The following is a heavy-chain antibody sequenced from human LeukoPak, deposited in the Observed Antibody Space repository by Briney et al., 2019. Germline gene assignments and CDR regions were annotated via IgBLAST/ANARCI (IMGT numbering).Heavy chain of an antibody. Sequence: PSETLSLTCAVYGGSFSGYYWSWIRQPPGKGLEWIGEINHSGSTNYNPSLKSRVTISVDTSKNQFSLKLSSVTAADTAVYYCAREYYYGSGSLIYWGQGTLVTVSS. V-gene: IGHV4-34*01. J-gene: IGHJ4*02. CDR3: AREYYYGSGSLIY. D-gene: IGHD3-10*01. CDR2: INHSGST. CDR1: GGSFSGYY.